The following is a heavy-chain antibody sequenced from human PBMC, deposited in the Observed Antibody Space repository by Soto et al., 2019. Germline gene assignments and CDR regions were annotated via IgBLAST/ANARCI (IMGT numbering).Heavy chain of an antibody. Sequence: QVQLQESGPGLVKPSETLSLTCTVSGGSINSGDYYWSWIRQPPGKGLEWIGYIYYTGDTGDNPSLYRLLAFSVDTSKNQFSRKLTSVTAADTAVYYCARDHVSNPRLNYYYYYGMDIWGQGTTVTVSS. CDR2: IYYTGDT. J-gene: IGHJ6*02. D-gene: IGHD4-4*01. CDR3: ARDHVSNPRLNYYYYYGMDI. V-gene: IGHV4-30-4*01. CDR1: GGSINSGDYY.